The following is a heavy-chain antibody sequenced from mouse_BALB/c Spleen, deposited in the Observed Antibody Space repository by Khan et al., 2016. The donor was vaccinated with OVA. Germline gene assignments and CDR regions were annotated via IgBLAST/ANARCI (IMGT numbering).Heavy chain of an antibody. CDR3: ARNYDYDEDLAY. Sequence: QVQLQQSGPGLVQPSQSLSITCTVSGFSLTHYGVHWVRQSPGKGLEWLGVIWSGGSTDYNAAFTSRLNISKDNSKNQAFFKMNSLQANDTAIYYCARNYDYDEDLAYWGQGTLVTVAA. CDR1: GFSLTHYG. V-gene: IGHV2-2*02. CDR2: IWSGGST. J-gene: IGHJ3*01. D-gene: IGHD2-4*01.